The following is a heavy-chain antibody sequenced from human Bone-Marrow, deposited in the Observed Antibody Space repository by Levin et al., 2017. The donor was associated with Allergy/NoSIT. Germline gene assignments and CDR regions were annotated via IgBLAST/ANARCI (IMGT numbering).Heavy chain of an antibody. CDR1: GFTFSSYA. J-gene: IGHJ6*02. CDR2: ISYDGSNK. V-gene: IGHV3-30*04. D-gene: IGHD6-13*01. Sequence: PGGSLRLSCAASGFTFSSYAMHWVRQAPGKGLEWVAVISYDGSNKYYADSVKGRFTISRDNSKNTLYLQMNSLRAEDTAVYYCARDCMGQQQLVLIHYYYYGMDVWGQGTTVTVSS. CDR3: ARDCMGQQQLVLIHYYYYGMDV.